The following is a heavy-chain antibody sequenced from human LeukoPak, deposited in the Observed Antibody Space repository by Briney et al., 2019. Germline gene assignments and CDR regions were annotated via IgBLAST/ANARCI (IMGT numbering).Heavy chain of an antibody. J-gene: IGHJ5*02. CDR1: GGTFSNDA. CDR3: ARGRPGSLRWFDP. D-gene: IGHD1-26*01. V-gene: IGHV1-2*02. CDR2: INPNSGGT. Sequence: ASVKVSCKASGGTFSNDAINWVRQAPGQGLEWMGWINPNSGGTNYAQKFQGRVTMTRDTSISTAYMELTRLGSDDTAVYYCARGRPGSLRWFDPWGQGTLVTVSS.